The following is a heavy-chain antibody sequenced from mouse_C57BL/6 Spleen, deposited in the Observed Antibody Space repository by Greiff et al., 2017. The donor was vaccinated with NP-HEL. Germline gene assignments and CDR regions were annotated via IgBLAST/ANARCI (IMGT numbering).Heavy chain of an antibody. V-gene: IGHV1-81*01. D-gene: IGHD1-1*01. CDR3: AREGITTVVARYYFDY. Sequence: VQLQQSGAELARPGASVKLSCKASGYTFTSYGISWVKQRTGQGLEWIGEIYPRSGNTYYNEKFKGKATLTADKSSSTAYMELRSLTSEDSAVYFCAREGITTVVARYYFDYWGQGTTLTVSS. CDR1: GYTFTSYG. CDR2: IYPRSGNT. J-gene: IGHJ2*01.